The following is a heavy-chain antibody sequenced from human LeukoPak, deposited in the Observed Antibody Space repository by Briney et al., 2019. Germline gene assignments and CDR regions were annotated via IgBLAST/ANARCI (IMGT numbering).Heavy chain of an antibody. V-gene: IGHV4-39*01. CDR2: IYYSGST. J-gene: IGHJ4*02. D-gene: IGHD5-12*01. CDR3: ARRGGYRQFDY. CDR1: GGSISSSSYY. Sequence: SETLSLTCTVSGGSISSSSYYWGWIRQPPGKGLEWIGSIYYSGSTYYNPSLKSRVTISVDTSKNQFSLKLSSVTAADTAVYYCARRGGYRQFDYWGQGTLVTVSS.